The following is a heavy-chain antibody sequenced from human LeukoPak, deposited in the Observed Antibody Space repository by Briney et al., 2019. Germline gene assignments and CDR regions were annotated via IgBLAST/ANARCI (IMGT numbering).Heavy chain of an antibody. CDR3: ARDRDGSGSSPLGY. CDR2: ISSNGGST. J-gene: IGHJ4*02. Sequence: GSLRLSCAASGFTFSSYAMHWVRQAPGKVLEYVSAISSNGGSTYYANSVKGRFTISRDNSKNTLYLQMGSLRAEDMAVYYCARDRDGSGSSPLGYWGQGTLVTVSS. D-gene: IGHD3-10*01. CDR1: GFTFSSYA. V-gene: IGHV3-64*01.